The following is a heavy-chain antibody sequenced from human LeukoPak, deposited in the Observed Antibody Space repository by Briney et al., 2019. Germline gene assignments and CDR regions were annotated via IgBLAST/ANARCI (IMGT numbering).Heavy chain of an antibody. V-gene: IGHV1-2*02. CDR3: ATSPFGSGSYYKI. D-gene: IGHD3-10*01. CDR2: INPNSGDT. Sequence: ASVKVSCKASGYTFTGYYMHWVRQAPGQGLEWMGWINPNSGDTNYAQKFQGRVTMTRDTSISTAYMELRRLRSDDTAMFYCATSPFGSGSYYKIWGQGTLVTVSS. CDR1: GYTFTGYY. J-gene: IGHJ4*02.